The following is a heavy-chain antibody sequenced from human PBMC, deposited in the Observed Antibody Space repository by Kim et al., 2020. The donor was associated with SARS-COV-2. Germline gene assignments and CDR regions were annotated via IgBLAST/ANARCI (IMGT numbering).Heavy chain of an antibody. Sequence: SETLSLTCVVSGGPVRSNVAYWNWIRQAPGKGLEWIGYVYHNGNTHYNPSLTSRVTVSVDTSRNQFFFRLRSATAADTALYYCARSKLGDPTYDYGMDV. J-gene: IGHJ6*01. CDR1: GGPVRSNVAY. V-gene: IGHV4-61*08. D-gene: IGHD3-16*01. CDR3: ARSKLGDPTYDYGMDV. CDR2: VYHNGNT.